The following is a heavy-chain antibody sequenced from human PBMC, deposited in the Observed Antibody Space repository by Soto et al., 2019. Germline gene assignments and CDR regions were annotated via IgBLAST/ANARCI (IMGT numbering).Heavy chain of an antibody. J-gene: IGHJ6*02. Sequence: QVQVVQSGDEVKETGASVRVSCKTSGYSFTAYGISWVRQAPGQGLEWMGWISCYNGKTRYAQKVQGRVTMTTDTSTSTAYMAVRSLRSVDTAIYYCARDAPPPELRFLEWHNYDYNGMDVWGQGTTVTVSS. CDR1: GYSFTAYG. CDR3: ARDAPPPELRFLEWHNYDYNGMDV. V-gene: IGHV1-18*01. CDR2: ISCYNGKT. D-gene: IGHD3-3*01.